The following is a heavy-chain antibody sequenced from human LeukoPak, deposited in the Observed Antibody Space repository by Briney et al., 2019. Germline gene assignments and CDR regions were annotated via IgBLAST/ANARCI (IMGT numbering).Heavy chain of an antibody. J-gene: IGHJ5*02. V-gene: IGHV4-59*08. D-gene: IGHD2-15*01. CDR1: GDSISSSY. CDR3: ARHPFATPFDR. CDR2: VFHTGDT. Sequence: SETLSLTCTFSGDSISSSYWSWIRQPPGKGLEWIGYVFHTGDTNSNPSLKSRVTVSLDTSKRQVSLRLTSVTAADTAVYYCARHPFATPFDRWGRGILVTVSS.